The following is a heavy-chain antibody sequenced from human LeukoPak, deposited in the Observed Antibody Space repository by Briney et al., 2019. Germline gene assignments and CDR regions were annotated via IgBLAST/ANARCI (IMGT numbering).Heavy chain of an antibody. D-gene: IGHD2-2*01. CDR1: GFTFSSYG. V-gene: IGHV3-30*02. CDR3: AKAGGRYQLLLSYYYYYMDV. J-gene: IGHJ6*03. Sequence: GGSLRLSCAASGFTFSSYGMHWVRQAPGKGLEWVAFIRYDGSNKYYADSVKGRFTISRDNPKNTLYLQMNSLRAEDTAVYYCAKAGGRYQLLLSYYYYYMDVWGKGTTVTVSS. CDR2: IRYDGSNK.